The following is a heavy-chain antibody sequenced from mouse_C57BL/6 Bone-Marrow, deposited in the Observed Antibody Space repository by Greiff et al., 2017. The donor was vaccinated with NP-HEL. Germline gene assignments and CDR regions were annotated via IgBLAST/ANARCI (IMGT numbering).Heavy chain of an antibody. J-gene: IGHJ4*01. CDR3: AIDYYGSSPQLGRYAMDY. V-gene: IGHV1-66*01. CDR2: IYPGSGNT. CDR1: GYSFTSYY. Sequence: QVQLQQSGPELVKPGASVKISCKASGYSFTSYYIHWVKQRPGQGLEWIGWIYPGSGNTKYNEKFKGKATLTADTSSSTAYMQLSSLTSEDSAVYYCAIDYYGSSPQLGRYAMDYWGQGTSVTVSS. D-gene: IGHD1-1*01.